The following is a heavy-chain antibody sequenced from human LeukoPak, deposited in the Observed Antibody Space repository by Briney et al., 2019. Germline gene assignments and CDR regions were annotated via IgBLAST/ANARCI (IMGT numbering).Heavy chain of an antibody. CDR3: AKVRVRGPERAFDI. D-gene: IGHD1-14*01. CDR1: GFTFSSYG. V-gene: IGHV3-30*18. Sequence: PGGSLRLSCAASGFTFSSYGMHWVRQAPGKGLEWVAVISYDGSNKYYADSVKGRFTISRDNSKNTLYLQMNSLRAEDTAVYYCAKVRVRGPERAFDIWGQGTMVTVSS. CDR2: ISYDGSNK. J-gene: IGHJ3*02.